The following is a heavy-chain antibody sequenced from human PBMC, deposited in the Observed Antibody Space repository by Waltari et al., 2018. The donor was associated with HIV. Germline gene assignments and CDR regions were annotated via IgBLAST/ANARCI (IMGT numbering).Heavy chain of an antibody. CDR1: GGSFSRSY. J-gene: IGHJ6*02. V-gene: IGHV4-34*01. CDR2: INHSGST. Sequence: QVQLRQWGAGLLKPSETLSPTCAVYGGSFSRSYWSWIRPPPGTGPEWIGEINHSGSTNYNPSLKRRVTISVDTSKNQFSLKLTSVTAADTAVFYCARARLVSRGQYCSTTSCLPHYYYYYGMDVWGQGTTVTVSS. D-gene: IGHD2-2*01. CDR3: ARARLVSRGQYCSTTSCLPHYYYYYGMDV.